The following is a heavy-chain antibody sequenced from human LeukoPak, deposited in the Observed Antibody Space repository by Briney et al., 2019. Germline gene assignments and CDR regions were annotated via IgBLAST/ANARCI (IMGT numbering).Heavy chain of an antibody. CDR3: ARDRGYSYGYPPDY. CDR1: GFTFSSYE. J-gene: IGHJ4*02. CDR2: ISSSGSTI. D-gene: IGHD5-18*01. V-gene: IGHV3-48*03. Sequence: GGSLRLSCAASGFTFSSYEMNWVRQAPGKGLEWVSYISSSGSTIYYADSVKGRFTISRDNAKNSLYLQMNSLRAEDTAVYYCARDRGYSYGYPPDYWGQGTLVTVSS.